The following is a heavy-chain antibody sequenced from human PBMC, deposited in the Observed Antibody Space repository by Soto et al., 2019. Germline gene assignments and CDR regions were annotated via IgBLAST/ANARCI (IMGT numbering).Heavy chain of an antibody. V-gene: IGHV4-30-4*01. CDR1: GGSSGGGDYY. J-gene: IGHJ4*02. CDR2: IYYSGST. Sequence: SETLCLTCTVSGGSSGGGDYYWSWIRQPPGKGLEWIGYIYYSGSTYYNPSLKSRVTISVDTSKNQFSLKLSSVTAADTAVYYCARGNPPVDYWGQGTLVNVPQ. CDR3: ARGNPPVDY.